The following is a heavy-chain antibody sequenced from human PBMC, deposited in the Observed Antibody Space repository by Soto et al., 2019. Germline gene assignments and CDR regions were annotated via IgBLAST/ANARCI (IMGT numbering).Heavy chain of an antibody. CDR3: ASDYNACQRQHVFDI. Sequence: SVKVSCKASGGTFSSYAISWVRQAPGQGLEWMGGIIPIFGTANYAQKFRGRVTITADESTSTAYMELSSLRSEDTAVYYCASDYNACQRQHVFDIWGQGTLVTVSS. J-gene: IGHJ3*02. CDR1: GGTFSSYA. CDR2: IIPIFGTA. D-gene: IGHD3-10*01. V-gene: IGHV1-69*13.